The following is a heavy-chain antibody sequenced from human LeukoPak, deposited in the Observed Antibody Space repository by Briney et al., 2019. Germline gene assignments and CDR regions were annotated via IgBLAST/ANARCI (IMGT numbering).Heavy chain of an antibody. J-gene: IGHJ4*02. CDR3: ARHASPSSWVDY. D-gene: IGHD6-13*01. Sequence: SETLSLTCTVSGGSISSYYWSWIRQPPGKGLEWIGYIYYSGTTNHNPSLKSRVTISVDTSKNQFSLKLSSVTAADTAVYYCARHASPSSWVDYWGQGTLVTVSS. V-gene: IGHV4-59*08. CDR1: GGSISSYY. CDR2: IYYSGTT.